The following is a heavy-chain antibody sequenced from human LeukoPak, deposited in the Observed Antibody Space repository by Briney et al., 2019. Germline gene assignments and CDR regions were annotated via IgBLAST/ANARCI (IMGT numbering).Heavy chain of an antibody. CDR1: GYTLTELS. Sequence: ASVKVSCKVSGYTLTELSMHWVRQAPGKGLEWMGGFDPEDGETIYAQKFQGRVTMTEDTSTDTAYMELSSLRSEDTAVYYCATEKSPWSGSPDLYYYYGMDAWGQGTTVTVSS. J-gene: IGHJ6*02. D-gene: IGHD3-3*01. V-gene: IGHV1-24*01. CDR3: ATEKSPWSGSPDLYYYYGMDA. CDR2: FDPEDGET.